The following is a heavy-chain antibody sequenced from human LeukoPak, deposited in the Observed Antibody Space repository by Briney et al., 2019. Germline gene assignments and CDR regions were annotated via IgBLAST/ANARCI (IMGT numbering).Heavy chain of an antibody. J-gene: IGHJ4*02. Sequence: GGSLRLSCAASGLTFSSYAMSWVRQAPGKGLEWASAISGSGGSTYYADSVKGRFTISRDNSKNTLYLQMNSLRAEDTAVYYCAKGSYYDFWSGYYGFDYWGQGTLVTVSS. CDR1: GLTFSSYA. D-gene: IGHD3-3*01. V-gene: IGHV3-23*01. CDR2: ISGSGGST. CDR3: AKGSYYDFWSGYYGFDY.